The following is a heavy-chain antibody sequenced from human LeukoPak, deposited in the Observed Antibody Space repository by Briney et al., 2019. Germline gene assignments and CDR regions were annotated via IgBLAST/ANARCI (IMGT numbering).Heavy chain of an antibody. J-gene: IGHJ4*02. V-gene: IGHV3-66*01. CDR1: GFTVSSNY. CDR2: IYSGGST. D-gene: IGHD3-22*01. Sequence: GGSLRLSCAASGFTVSSNYMSWVRQAPGKGLEWVSVIYSGGSTYYADSVKGRFTISRDNSKNTLYLQMNSLRAEDTAVYYCAKDHYYDSSGWDYWGQGTLVTVST. CDR3: AKDHYYDSSGWDY.